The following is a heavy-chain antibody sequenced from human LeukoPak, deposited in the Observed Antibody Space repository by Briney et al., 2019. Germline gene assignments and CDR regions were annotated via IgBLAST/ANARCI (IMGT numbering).Heavy chain of an antibody. CDR3: ARDQGEVWFGELLDYAFDI. CDR1: GGSISSYY. Sequence: SQTLSLTCTVSGGSISSYYWSWIRQPPGKGLEWIGYIYYSGSTKYNPSLKSRVTISVDTSQNHFSLKLSSVTSADTAVYYCARDQGEVWFGELLDYAFDIWGQGTMVTVSS. J-gene: IGHJ3*02. V-gene: IGHV4-59*01. CDR2: IYYSGST. D-gene: IGHD3-10*01.